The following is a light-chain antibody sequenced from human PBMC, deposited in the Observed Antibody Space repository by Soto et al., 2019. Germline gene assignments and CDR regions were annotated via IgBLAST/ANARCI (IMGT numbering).Light chain of an antibody. CDR2: VNSDGSH. CDR3: QTWGTGIQV. CDR1: SGQRKYA. Sequence: QSVLTQSPSASASLGASVKLTCTLSSGQRKYAIAWHQQQPEKGPRYLMRVNSDGSHIRGDGSPDRFSGSSSGTERYLTIYSLQSADEADYSCQTWGTGIQVFGTGTKLTVL. V-gene: IGLV4-69*01. J-gene: IGLJ1*01.